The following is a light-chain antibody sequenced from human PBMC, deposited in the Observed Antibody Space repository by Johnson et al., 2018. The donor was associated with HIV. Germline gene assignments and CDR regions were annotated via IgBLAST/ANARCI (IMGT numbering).Light chain of an antibody. CDR2: ENN. CDR1: SSDMGNYA. CDR3: GTWDSSLGAHV. V-gene: IGLV1-51*02. J-gene: IGLJ1*01. Sequence: QSVLTQPPSVSAAPGQKVTISCSGSSSDMGNYAVSWYQQLPGTAPKLLIYENNKRPSGIPDRFSGSKSGTSATLGITGLQTGDEDDYYCGTWDSSLGAHVFGTGTKVTVL.